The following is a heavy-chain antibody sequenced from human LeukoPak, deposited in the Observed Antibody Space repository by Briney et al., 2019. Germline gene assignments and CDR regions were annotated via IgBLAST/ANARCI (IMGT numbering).Heavy chain of an antibody. V-gene: IGHV1-69*05. Sequence: ASVKVSCKASGGTFSSYAISWVRQAPGQGLEWMGGIIPIFGTANYAQKFQGRVTITTDESTSTAYMELSSLRSEDTAVYYCASRIAARLRTLRSYYMDVWGKGTTVTVSS. CDR1: GGTFSSYA. CDR3: ASRIAARLRTLRSYYMDV. CDR2: IIPIFGTA. D-gene: IGHD6-6*01. J-gene: IGHJ6*03.